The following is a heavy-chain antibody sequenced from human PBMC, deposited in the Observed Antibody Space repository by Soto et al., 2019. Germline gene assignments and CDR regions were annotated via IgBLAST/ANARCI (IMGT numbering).Heavy chain of an antibody. CDR2: ISFDESKE. J-gene: IGHJ4*02. CDR1: AFTFNFYS. V-gene: IGHV3-30-3*01. Sequence: QVQLVESGGGVVQPGRSLRLSCAASAFTFNFYSMHWVRQAPGKGLEWVAVISFDESKEFYADSVKGRFTISRDNSNNTLYLQMNSLRAEDKAVYYCARGSDFYFGSGNLDYWGQGSLVTVSS. CDR3: ARGSDFYFGSGNLDY. D-gene: IGHD3-10*01.